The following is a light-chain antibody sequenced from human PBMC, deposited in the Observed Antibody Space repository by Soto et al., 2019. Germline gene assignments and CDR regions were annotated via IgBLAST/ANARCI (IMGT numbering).Light chain of an antibody. CDR1: GNDVGAYDY. J-gene: IGLJ2*01. CDR3: TSYRRNYIRVL. CDR2: DVV. Sequence: QSALSQPASVSGSPGQSIIISCTGTGNDVGAYDYVSWYQHHPGKAPKLVIFDVVNRPSGISDRFSGSKSGNTASLTVSGLQAEDEADYYCTSYRRNYIRVLFGGGTQLTVL. V-gene: IGLV2-14*03.